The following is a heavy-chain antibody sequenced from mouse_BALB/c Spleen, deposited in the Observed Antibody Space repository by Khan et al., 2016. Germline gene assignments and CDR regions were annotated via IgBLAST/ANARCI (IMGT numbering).Heavy chain of an antibody. CDR2: ISYRGST. V-gene: IGHV3-2*02. D-gene: IGHD2-2*01. J-gene: IGHJ3*01. CDR3: ASDPYGYDVAWFAY. Sequence: EVQLVESGPGLVKPSQSLSLTCTVTGYSITSDYAWNWIRQFPGNKLEWMGYISYRGSTNYNPSLKSRISITRDTSKNQFFLQLNSVTTEDTATYFCASDPYGYDVAWFAYWGQGTLVSVSA. CDR1: GYSITSDYA.